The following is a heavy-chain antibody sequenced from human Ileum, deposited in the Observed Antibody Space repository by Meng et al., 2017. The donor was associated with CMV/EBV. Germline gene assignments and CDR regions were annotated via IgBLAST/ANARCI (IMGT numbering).Heavy chain of an antibody. J-gene: IGHJ4*02. CDR1: GYKFTDYG. CDR3: ARDWDYGDPADY. D-gene: IGHD4-17*01. CDR2: IATFNGNT. Sequence: KTFGYKFTDYGFSWVRQAPGQGLEWMGWIATFNGNTNYAQRMQGRVTMSRDTSTSTVYMELRSLRYDDTAVYYCARDWDYGDPADYWGQGTLVTVSS. V-gene: IGHV1-18*01.